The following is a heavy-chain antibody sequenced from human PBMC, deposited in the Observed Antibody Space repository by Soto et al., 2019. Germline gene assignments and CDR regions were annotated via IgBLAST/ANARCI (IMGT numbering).Heavy chain of an antibody. Sequence: SETLSLTCTVSGGSIRGGGYYWSWVRQSPRRGLEWIGNIYYSGSTYYNPSLKSRLTISVDTSKNQFSLNLSSVTAADTAVYYCARDRLMATAGTARHYFGLDVWGQGTTVTVS. CDR1: GGSIRGGGYY. CDR3: ARDRLMATAGTARHYFGLDV. J-gene: IGHJ6*02. V-gene: IGHV4-31*03. CDR2: IYYSGST. D-gene: IGHD5-18*01.